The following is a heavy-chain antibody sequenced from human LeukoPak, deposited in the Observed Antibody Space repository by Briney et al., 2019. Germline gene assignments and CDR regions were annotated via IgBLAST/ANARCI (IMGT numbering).Heavy chain of an antibody. J-gene: IGHJ3*02. CDR1: GFTFSTYN. CDR2: ISMRTNDI. CDR3: ARGGIAVQRRDVFDI. V-gene: IGHV3-21*01. D-gene: IGHD6-19*01. Sequence: GGSLRLSCAASGFTFSTYNMNWVRQAPGKGLEWVSSISMRTNDIYYADSVKGRFTISRDNAKNSLYLQMDSLRADDTAMYYCARGGIAVQRRDVFDIWGQGTMVTVSS.